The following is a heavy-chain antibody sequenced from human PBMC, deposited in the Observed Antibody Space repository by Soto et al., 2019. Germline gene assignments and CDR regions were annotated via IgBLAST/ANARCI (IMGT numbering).Heavy chain of an antibody. D-gene: IGHD3-3*01. CDR3: ARAEFTYDFPDRGMDV. CDR1: GGTFSSYA. Sequence: GASVKVSCKASGGTFSSYAISWVRRAPGQGLEWMGGIIPIFGTANYAQKFQGRVTITADESTSTAYMEPSSLRSEDTAVYYCARAEFTYDFPDRGMDVWGQGTTVTVSS. V-gene: IGHV1-69*13. J-gene: IGHJ6*02. CDR2: IIPIFGTA.